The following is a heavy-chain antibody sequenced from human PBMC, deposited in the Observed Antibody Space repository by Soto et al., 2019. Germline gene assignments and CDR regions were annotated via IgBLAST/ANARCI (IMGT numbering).Heavy chain of an antibody. CDR3: AKDRPRTVVVPAVTFDY. CDR2: ISGSGGST. Sequence: GGSLRLSCAASGFTFSSYAMSWVRQAPGKGLEWVSAISGSGGSTYYADSVKGRFTISRDNSKNTLYLQMNSLRAEDTAVYYCAKDRPRTVVVPAVTFDYWGQGTLVTVSS. V-gene: IGHV3-23*01. J-gene: IGHJ4*02. D-gene: IGHD2-2*01. CDR1: GFTFSSYA.